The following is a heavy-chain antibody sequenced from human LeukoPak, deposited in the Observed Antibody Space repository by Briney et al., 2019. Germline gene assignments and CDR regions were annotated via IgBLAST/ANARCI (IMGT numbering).Heavy chain of an antibody. D-gene: IGHD6-19*01. Sequence: PGGSLRLSCAASGFTFSNAWMSWVRQAPGKGLKWVGRIKSKTDGGTTDYAAPVKGRFTISRDDSKNTLYLQMNSLKTEDTAVYYCTSHSGWYDAFDTWGKGTMVTVSS. CDR3: TSHSGWYDAFDT. CDR1: GFTFSNAW. V-gene: IGHV3-15*01. J-gene: IGHJ3*02. CDR2: IKSKTDGGTT.